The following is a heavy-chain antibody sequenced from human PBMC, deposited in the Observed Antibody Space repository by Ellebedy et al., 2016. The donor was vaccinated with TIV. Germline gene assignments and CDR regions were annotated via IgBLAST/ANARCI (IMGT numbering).Heavy chain of an antibody. CDR2: ISASGGST. CDR3: ARDLIMVLGITPRGFYYYYGMDV. D-gene: IGHD3-10*01. J-gene: IGHJ6*02. V-gene: IGHV3-23*01. Sequence: GESLKISCAASGFTFSSYAMSWVRQAPGKGLEWVSAISASGGSTYFGDSVKGRFSISRDSSKNTLYLQMNSLRVEDTAVYHCARDLIMVLGITPRGFYYYYGMDVWGQGTTVTVSS. CDR1: GFTFSSYA.